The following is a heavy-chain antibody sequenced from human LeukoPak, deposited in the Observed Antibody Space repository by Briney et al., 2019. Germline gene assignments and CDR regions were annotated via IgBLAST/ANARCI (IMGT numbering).Heavy chain of an antibody. CDR3: AKYRGYSSSWYLTANWFDP. J-gene: IGHJ5*02. V-gene: IGHV3-23*01. D-gene: IGHD6-13*01. CDR2: ISGSGGST. Sequence: GGSLRLSCAASGFTFSSYAMSWVRQAPGKGLEWVSAISGSGGSTYYADSVKGRFTISRDNSKNTQYLQMNSLRAEDTAVYYCAKYRGYSSSWYLTANWFDPWGQGTLVTVSS. CDR1: GFTFSSYA.